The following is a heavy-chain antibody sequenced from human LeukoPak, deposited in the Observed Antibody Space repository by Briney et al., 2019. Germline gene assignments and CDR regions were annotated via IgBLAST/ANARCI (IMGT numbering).Heavy chain of an antibody. V-gene: IGHV3-15*05. D-gene: IGHD5-12*01. CDR2: IKNKPDGGTT. CDR1: GFTFSNAW. Sequence: KPRGSLRLSCAASGFTFSNAWMTWVRQAPGKGLEWVGRIKNKPDGGTTDYAAPVKGRFTISRDDSINTLYLQMNSLKTEDTAFYYCTTVGVATSGFFGPWGQGTLVTVSS. J-gene: IGHJ5*02. CDR3: TTVGVATSGFFGP.